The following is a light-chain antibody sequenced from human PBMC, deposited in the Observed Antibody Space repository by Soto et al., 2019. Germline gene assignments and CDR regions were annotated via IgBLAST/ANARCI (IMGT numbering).Light chain of an antibody. CDR1: QTISFY. CDR3: QQSYSSPYT. Sequence: IQMTQSPSSLSASVGDRVTITCRASQTISFYLNWYQQKPGKAPKLLIYAASSLQNGFTSRFSGSGSGADCTLTISSLQPEDFAIYYGQQSYSSPYTFGHGTKLEIK. CDR2: AAS. V-gene: IGKV1-39*01. J-gene: IGKJ2*01.